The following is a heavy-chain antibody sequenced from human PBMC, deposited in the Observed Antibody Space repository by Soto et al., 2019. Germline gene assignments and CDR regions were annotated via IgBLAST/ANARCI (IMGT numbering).Heavy chain of an antibody. J-gene: IGHJ4*02. V-gene: IGHV3-33*01. Sequence: GGSLRLSCAASGFTFSSYGMHWVRQAPGKGLEWVAVIWYDGSNKYYADSVKGRFTISRDNSKNTLYLQMNSLRAEDTAVYYCARGLSNWNGATDPVDYWGQGTLVTVSS. D-gene: IGHD1-1*01. CDR3: ARGLSNWNGATDPVDY. CDR2: IWYDGSNK. CDR1: GFTFSSYG.